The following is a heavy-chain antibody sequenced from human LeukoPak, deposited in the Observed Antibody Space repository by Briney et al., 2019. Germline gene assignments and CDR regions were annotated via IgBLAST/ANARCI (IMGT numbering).Heavy chain of an antibody. J-gene: IGHJ6*02. D-gene: IGHD5-12*01. CDR3: VKGGHKLDIQTTHYYYGLDV. CDR2: VESDASRT. V-gene: IGHV3-74*03. Sequence: GGSLRLSCVASGFTLSDHWMYWVRQGPSRGLAHVSRVESDASRTTYADSVKGRFTISRDDAKNTMHLQMNGLRVEDTAVYYCVKGGHKLDIQTTHYYYGLDVWGQGTTVAVS. CDR1: GFTLSDHW.